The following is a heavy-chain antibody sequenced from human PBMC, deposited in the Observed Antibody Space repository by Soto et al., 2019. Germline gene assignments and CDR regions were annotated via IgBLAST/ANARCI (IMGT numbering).Heavy chain of an antibody. J-gene: IGHJ2*01. CDR2: INPNSGGT. CDR3: SGDHGAFFASPARRSFD. V-gene: IGHV1-2*06. D-gene: IGHD1-26*01. Sequence: VNLSWKGCSSGIPRPHTHLVRQAPGQELEWMGRINPNSGGTNYAQKFQGRVTMTRDTSMSTAYTELSSLRSEDTAMYYCSGDHGAFFASPARRSFD. CDR1: SSGIPRPH.